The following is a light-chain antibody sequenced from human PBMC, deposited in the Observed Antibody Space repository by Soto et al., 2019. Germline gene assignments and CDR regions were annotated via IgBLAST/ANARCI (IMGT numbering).Light chain of an antibody. CDR2: AAS. CDR3: QQYYSYPQT. Sequence: NLMTQGPCSLFTSTGTVDTSTRRASQGISSYLAWYQQKPGKAPKLLIYAASTLQSGVPSRFSGSGSGTDFTLTISCLQSEDFATYYCQQYYSYPQTFGQGTKVDIK. CDR1: QGISSY. V-gene: IGKV1-8*01. J-gene: IGKJ1*01.